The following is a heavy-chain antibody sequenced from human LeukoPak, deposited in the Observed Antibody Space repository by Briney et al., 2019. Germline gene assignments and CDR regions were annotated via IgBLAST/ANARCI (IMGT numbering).Heavy chain of an antibody. Sequence: ASVKVSCKASGYTFTSYDINWVRQATGQGLEWMGRMNPNSGNTGYAQKFQGRVTMTRNTSISTAYMELSSLRSEDTAVYYCARGGGLYCSGGSCDAFDIWGQGTMVTVSS. J-gene: IGHJ3*02. V-gene: IGHV1-8*01. CDR2: MNPNSGNT. CDR3: ARGGGLYCSGGSCDAFDI. D-gene: IGHD2-15*01. CDR1: GYTFTSYD.